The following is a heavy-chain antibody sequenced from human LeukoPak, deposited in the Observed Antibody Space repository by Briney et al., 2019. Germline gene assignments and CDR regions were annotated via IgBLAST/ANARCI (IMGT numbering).Heavy chain of an antibody. Sequence: PSETLSLTCAVYGGSFSGYYWSWIRQPPGKGLEWIGEINHSGSTNYNPSLKSRVTISVDTSKNQFSLKLSSVTAADTAVYYCARGDQGYSYLYWGQGTLVTVSS. CDR1: GGSFSGYY. V-gene: IGHV4-34*01. D-gene: IGHD5-18*01. CDR3: ARGDQGYSYLY. CDR2: INHSGST. J-gene: IGHJ4*02.